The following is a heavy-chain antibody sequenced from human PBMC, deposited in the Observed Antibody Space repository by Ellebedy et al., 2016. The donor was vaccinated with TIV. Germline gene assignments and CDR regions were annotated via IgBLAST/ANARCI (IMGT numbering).Heavy chain of an antibody. Sequence: ASVKVSCKASGGTFSSYAISWVRQAPGQGLEWMGGIIPILGIANYAQKFQGRVTITADKSTSTAYMELSSLRSEDTAVYYCATDLTLREQWTFDYWGQGTLVTVSS. D-gene: IGHD6-19*01. CDR3: ATDLTLREQWTFDY. V-gene: IGHV1-69*10. J-gene: IGHJ4*02. CDR1: GGTFSSYA. CDR2: IIPILGIA.